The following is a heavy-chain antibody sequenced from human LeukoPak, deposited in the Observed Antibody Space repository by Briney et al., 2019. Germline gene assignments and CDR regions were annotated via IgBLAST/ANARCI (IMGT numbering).Heavy chain of an antibody. CDR2: IYSGGST. D-gene: IGHD6-19*01. V-gene: IGHV3-53*05. CDR3: AKTYSSGWSPGDY. Sequence: GGSLRLSCAASGFTVSSNYMSWVRQAPGKGLEWVSVIYSGGSTYYADSVKGRFTISRDNSKNTLYLQMNSLRDEDTAVYYCAKTYSSGWSPGDYWGQGTLVTVSS. J-gene: IGHJ4*02. CDR1: GFTVSSNY.